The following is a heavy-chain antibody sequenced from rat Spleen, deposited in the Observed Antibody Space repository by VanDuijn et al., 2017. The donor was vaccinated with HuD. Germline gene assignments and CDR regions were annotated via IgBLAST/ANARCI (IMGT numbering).Heavy chain of an antibody. CDR1: GFSLTSYG. J-gene: IGHJ1*01. D-gene: IGHD1-11*01. V-gene: IGHV2-77*01. CDR2: IWGDGNT. CDR3: AELTSDV. Sequence: QVQMKETGPGLVQTTQTLSVTCTVSGFSLTSYGVHWVRQAPGKGLEWMGVIWGDGNTNYNSALKSRLSISRDASKSQDFLTMNSLQTDDTAVYYCAELTSDVWGPGTMVTVSS.